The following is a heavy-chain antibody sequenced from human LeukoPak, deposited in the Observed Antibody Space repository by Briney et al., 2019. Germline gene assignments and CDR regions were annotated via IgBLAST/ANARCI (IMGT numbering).Heavy chain of an antibody. CDR2: ISGSSSYI. D-gene: IGHD6-13*01. V-gene: IGHV3-21*04. J-gene: IGHJ6*03. CDR3: AKGTAAAQRPYYMDV. CDR1: GFTFSSYN. Sequence: PGGSLRLSCAASGFTFSSYNMNWVRQAPGKGQEWVSSISGSSSYIYYADSVKGRFTISRGNAKNTLYLQMNSLRAEDTAVYYCAKGTAAAQRPYYMDVWGKGTTVTVSS.